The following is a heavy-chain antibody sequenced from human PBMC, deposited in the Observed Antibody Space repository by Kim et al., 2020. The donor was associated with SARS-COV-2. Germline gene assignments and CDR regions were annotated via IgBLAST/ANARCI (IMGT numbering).Heavy chain of an antibody. CDR3: ATLDSSGYYKEYYFDY. V-gene: IGHV1-24*01. CDR1: GYTLTELS. J-gene: IGHJ4*02. Sequence: ASVKVSCKVSGYTLTELSMHWVRQAPGKGLEWMGGFDPEDGETINAQKFQGRVTMTEDTSTDTAYMELSSLRSEDTAGYYCATLDSSGYYKEYYFDYWGQGTLVTVSS. D-gene: IGHD3-22*01. CDR2: FDPEDGET.